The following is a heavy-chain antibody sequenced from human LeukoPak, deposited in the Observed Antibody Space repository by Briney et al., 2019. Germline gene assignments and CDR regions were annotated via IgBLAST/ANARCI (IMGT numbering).Heavy chain of an antibody. V-gene: IGHV1-2*04. Sequence: ASVKVSCKASGYTFTGYYMHWVRQAPGQGLEWMGWINPNSGGTNYAQKFQGWVTMTRDKSISTAYLQWSSLKASDSAMYYCARQDFGLGSYRAFDIWGQGTVVTVSS. CDR1: GYTFTGYY. J-gene: IGHJ3*02. CDR2: INPNSGGT. CDR3: ARQDFGLGSYRAFDI. D-gene: IGHD3-10*01.